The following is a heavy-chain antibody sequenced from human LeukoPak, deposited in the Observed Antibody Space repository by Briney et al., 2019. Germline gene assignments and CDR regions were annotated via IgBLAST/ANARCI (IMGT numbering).Heavy chain of an antibody. D-gene: IGHD3-9*01. CDR3: AREGVYYDILAAYYRPYYFDF. V-gene: IGHV4-4*07. CDR2: IYATGST. CDR1: GGSTSNYY. J-gene: IGHJ4*02. Sequence: SETLSLTCIVSGGSTSNYYWSWIRQPAGKGLEWIGRIYATGSTNYDPSLKSRVTMSVDTSKNQFSLKLSSVTAADTAVYYCAREGVYYDILAAYYRPYYFDFWGQGTLVTVYS.